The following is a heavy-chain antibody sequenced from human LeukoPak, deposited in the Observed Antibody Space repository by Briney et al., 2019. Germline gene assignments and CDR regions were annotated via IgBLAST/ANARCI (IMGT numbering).Heavy chain of an antibody. CDR2: INHSGST. D-gene: IGHD3-16*01. Sequence: SETLSLICAVYGGSFSDYYWNWIRQSPGKGLEWIGEINHSGSTRYNPSLTGRVTISVDTSKNQFSLKLSSVTAADTAVYYCARGVDDAADGADCFDPWGQGTLVTVSS. CDR3: ARGVDDAADGADCFDP. V-gene: IGHV4-34*01. CDR1: GGSFSDYY. J-gene: IGHJ5*02.